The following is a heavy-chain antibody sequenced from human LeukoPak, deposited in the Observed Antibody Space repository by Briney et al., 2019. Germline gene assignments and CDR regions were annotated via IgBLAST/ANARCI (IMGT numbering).Heavy chain of an antibody. Sequence: SETLSLTCTVSGGSISSGSYYWSWIRQPAGKGLEWIGRIYTSGSTNYNPSLKSRVTISVDTSKNQFSLKLSSVTAADTAVYYCARRIFAEGDGYNFGSAYYFDYWGQGTLVTVSS. CDR1: GGSISSGSYY. J-gene: IGHJ4*02. CDR3: ARRIFAEGDGYNFGSAYYFDY. V-gene: IGHV4-61*02. D-gene: IGHD5-24*01. CDR2: IYTSGST.